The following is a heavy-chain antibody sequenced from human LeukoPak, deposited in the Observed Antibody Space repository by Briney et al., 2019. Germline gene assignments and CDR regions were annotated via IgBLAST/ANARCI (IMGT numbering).Heavy chain of an antibody. CDR3: AREANWAYYFDN. Sequence: SVPLSSPVPGYTLVSFGITWVRQAPGQGLEWMGWSSGYDSNTKYAQKFQGRVTLTTDTSTSTASMELRSLRSDDAAVYYCAREANWAYYFDNWGQGTLVTVSS. CDR2: SSGYDSNT. CDR1: GYTLVSFG. D-gene: IGHD1-1*01. V-gene: IGHV1-18*01. J-gene: IGHJ4*02.